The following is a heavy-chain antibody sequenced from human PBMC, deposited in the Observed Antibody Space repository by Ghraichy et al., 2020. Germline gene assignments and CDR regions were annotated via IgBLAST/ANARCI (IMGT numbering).Heavy chain of an antibody. CDR2: IYYSGST. CDR1: GGSISSYY. CDR3: ARGIIGYGDYAPIFDY. D-gene: IGHD4-17*01. Sequence: SETLSLTCTVSGGSISSYYWSWIRQPPGKGLEWIGYIYYSGSTNYNPSLKSRVTISVDTSKNQFSLKLSSVTAADTAVYYCARGIIGYGDYAPIFDYWGQGTLVTVSS. V-gene: IGHV4-59*01. J-gene: IGHJ4*02.